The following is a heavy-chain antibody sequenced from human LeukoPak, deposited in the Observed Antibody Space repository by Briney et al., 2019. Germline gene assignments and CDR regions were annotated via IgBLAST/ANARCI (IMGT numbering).Heavy chain of an antibody. CDR3: ARGPLAPGTLAVYYYYYGMDV. V-gene: IGHV4-34*01. CDR2: INHSGST. J-gene: IGHJ6*02. D-gene: IGHD1-14*01. Sequence: PSETLSLTFAVCGWTFSGYYWRWIRQPPGKGLHGIGEINHSGSTYHNPSLHSRVTILVDPSKNQLFLKLSSVTAADTAVYYCARGPLAPGTLAVYYYYYGMDVWGQGTTVTVSS. CDR1: GWTFSGYY.